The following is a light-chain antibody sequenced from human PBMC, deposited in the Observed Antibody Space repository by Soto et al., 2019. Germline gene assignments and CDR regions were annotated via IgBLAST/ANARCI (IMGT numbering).Light chain of an antibody. CDR1: QSVSSY. CDR2: DAS. Sequence: EIVLTQSPATLSLSPGERATLSCRASQSVSSYLAWYQQKPGQAPRLLIYDASNRTTGIAARFSGSGSGTDFTFTFSSLEHEDFAVYYCQQRSNWPPRLTFGGGTKVEIK. J-gene: IGKJ4*01. V-gene: IGKV3-11*01. CDR3: QQRSNWPPRLT.